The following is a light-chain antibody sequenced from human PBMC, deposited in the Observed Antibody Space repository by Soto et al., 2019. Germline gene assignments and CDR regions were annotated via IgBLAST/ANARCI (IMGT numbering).Light chain of an antibody. CDR2: DVS. J-gene: IGLJ1*01. CDR3: SSYTASSTLL. V-gene: IGLV2-11*01. Sequence: QSALTQPRSVSGSPAQSVTISCTGTTSDVGGYDYVSWYQHHPGKAPKLVIYDVSQRPSGVPDRFSGSKSGNTASLTISGLQAEDEADYYCSSYTASSTLLFGTGTKLTVL. CDR1: TSDVGGYDY.